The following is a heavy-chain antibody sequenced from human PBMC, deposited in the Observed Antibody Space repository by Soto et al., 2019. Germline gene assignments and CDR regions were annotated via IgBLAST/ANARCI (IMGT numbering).Heavy chain of an antibody. Sequence: GGSLRLSCAASGFTFSSYWMSWVRQAPGKGLEWVANIKQDGSEKYYVDSVKGRFTISRDNAKNSLYLQMNSLRAEDTAVYYCARDGDDSSGPTSYWYFDLWGRGTLVTVSS. CDR1: GFTFSSYW. CDR2: IKQDGSEK. V-gene: IGHV3-7*01. J-gene: IGHJ2*01. D-gene: IGHD3-22*01. CDR3: ARDGDDSSGPTSYWYFDL.